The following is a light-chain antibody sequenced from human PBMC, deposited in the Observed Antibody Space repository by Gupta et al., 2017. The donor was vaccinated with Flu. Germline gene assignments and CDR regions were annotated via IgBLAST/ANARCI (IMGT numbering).Light chain of an antibody. Sequence: EIVLTQSPGSLSLPPGERATLSCRASQTVAASFLAWYQQQRGQAPRLLIYGASTRAPGIPDRFSGSESGTDFTLTISRLEPEDFAVYYCQLYGSSPAYTFGQGTKLEI. J-gene: IGKJ2*01. CDR2: GAS. V-gene: IGKV3-20*01. CDR3: QLYGSSPAYT. CDR1: QTVAASF.